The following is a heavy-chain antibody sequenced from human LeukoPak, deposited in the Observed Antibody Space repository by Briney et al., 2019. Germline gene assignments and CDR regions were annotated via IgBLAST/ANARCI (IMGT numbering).Heavy chain of an antibody. D-gene: IGHD4-17*01. CDR1: GFTFSSYS. Sequence: GGSLRLSCAASGFTFSSYSMNWVRQAPGKGLEWASSISSSSSYIYYADSVKGRFTISRDNAKNSLYLQMNSLRAEDTAVYYCAREAKRVTTVDYWGQGTLVTVSS. V-gene: IGHV3-21*01. CDR3: AREAKRVTTVDY. J-gene: IGHJ4*02. CDR2: ISSSSSYI.